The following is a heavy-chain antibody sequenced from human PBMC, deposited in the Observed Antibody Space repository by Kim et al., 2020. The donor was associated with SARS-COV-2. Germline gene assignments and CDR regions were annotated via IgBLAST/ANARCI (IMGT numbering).Heavy chain of an antibody. J-gene: IGHJ6*03. CDR1: GFTFSSYA. CDR3: AKGGVLRYFDWLLSPWDYGYYMDV. CDR2: ISGSGGST. D-gene: IGHD3-9*01. V-gene: IGHV3-23*01. Sequence: GGSLRLSCAASGFTFSSYAMSWVRQAPGKGLEWVSAISGSGGSTYYADSVKGRFTISRDNSKNTLYLQMNSLRAEDTAVYYCAKGGVLRYFDWLLSPWDYGYYMDVWGKGTTVTVSS.